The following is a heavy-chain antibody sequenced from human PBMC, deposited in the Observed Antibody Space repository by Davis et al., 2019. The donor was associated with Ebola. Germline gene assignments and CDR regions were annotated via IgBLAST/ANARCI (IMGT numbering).Heavy chain of an antibody. J-gene: IGHJ5*02. CDR2: IYPGDSDT. CDR3: ARTPSSGVRGGGINWFDP. D-gene: IGHD6-19*01. V-gene: IGHV5-51*01. Sequence: GESLKISCKGSGYSFTSYWIGWVRQMPGKGLEWMGIIYPGDSDTRYSPSFQGQVTISVDKSISTAYLQWSSLKASDTAMYYCARTPSSGVRGGGINWFDPWGQGTLVTVSS. CDR1: GYSFTSYW.